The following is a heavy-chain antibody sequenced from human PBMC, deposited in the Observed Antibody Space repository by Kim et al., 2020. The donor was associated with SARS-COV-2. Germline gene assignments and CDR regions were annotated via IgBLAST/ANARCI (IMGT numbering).Heavy chain of an antibody. CDR1: GYTFNDYD. CDR3: VRTQKLDPTKDDYFWSGNDAFDI. Sequence: ASVKVSCKASGYTFNDYDIHWVRQASGQGLEWMGWMNPNSGNAGYSQKFQGRVTMTRSTSISTAYMELSSLRSDDAAVYYCVRTQKLDPTKDDYFWSGNDAFDIWGQGTMVTVSS. CDR2: MNPNSGNA. V-gene: IGHV1-8*01. J-gene: IGHJ3*02. D-gene: IGHD3-3*01.